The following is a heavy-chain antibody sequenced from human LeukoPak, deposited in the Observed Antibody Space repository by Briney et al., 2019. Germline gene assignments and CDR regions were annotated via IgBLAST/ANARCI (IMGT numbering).Heavy chain of an antibody. CDR3: ARRTTVTLIDY. CDR1: GFTFSSYG. V-gene: IGHV3-30*03. CDR2: ISHDVSEK. Sequence: GGSLRLSCVASGFTFSSYGMHWVRQAPGKGLEWAAAISHDVSEKYYADSVKGRFTISRDNSKNTLYLQMNSLRAEDTAVYYCARRTTVTLIDYWGQGTLVTVSS. D-gene: IGHD4-17*01. J-gene: IGHJ4*02.